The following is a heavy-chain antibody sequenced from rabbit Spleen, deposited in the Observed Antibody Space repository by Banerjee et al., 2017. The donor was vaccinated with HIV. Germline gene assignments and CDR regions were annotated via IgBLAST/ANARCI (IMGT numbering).Heavy chain of an antibody. D-gene: IGHD7-1*01. CDR2: IYAGSSGST. V-gene: IGHV1S40*01. Sequence: QSLEESGGDLVKPGASLTLTCTASGFSFSSSYWICWVRQPPGKGLEWIACIYAGSSGSTYYASWAKGRFTISKTSSTTVTLQMTSLTAADTATYFCARAGYGTDGSGTSYFNLWGQGTLVTVS. CDR3: ARAGYGTDGSGTSYFNL. J-gene: IGHJ4*01. CDR1: GFSFSSSYW.